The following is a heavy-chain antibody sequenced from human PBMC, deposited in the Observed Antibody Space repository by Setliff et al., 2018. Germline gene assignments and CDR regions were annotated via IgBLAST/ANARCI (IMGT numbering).Heavy chain of an antibody. CDR2: INVGGTNT. J-gene: IGHJ5*02. V-gene: IGHV3-23*01. CDR3: ARDLEVAVASGHCFDP. CDR1: GFTFSSFA. D-gene: IGHD6-19*01. Sequence: GESLKISCAASGFTFSSFAMGWVRQAPGKRLEWVSIINVGGTNTYYRDSVKGRFTISRDNSKNFLYLQMNSLRGDDTAFYYCARDLEVAVASGHCFDPWGQGTLVTVSS.